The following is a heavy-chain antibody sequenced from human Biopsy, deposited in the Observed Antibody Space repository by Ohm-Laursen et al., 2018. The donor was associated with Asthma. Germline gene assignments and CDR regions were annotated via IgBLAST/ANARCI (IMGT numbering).Heavy chain of an antibody. CDR2: INAGNGNT. Sequence: ASVKVSCNASGYTLISYAIHWVRQAPGQRLGWMGWINAGNGNTKYSQKFQGRVTITRDTSASTAYMELSSLRSEDTAVYYCARTYYDFLTGQVIDAFAIWGQGTMVTVSS. J-gene: IGHJ3*02. CDR1: GYTLISYA. V-gene: IGHV1-3*01. D-gene: IGHD3-9*01. CDR3: ARTYYDFLTGQVIDAFAI.